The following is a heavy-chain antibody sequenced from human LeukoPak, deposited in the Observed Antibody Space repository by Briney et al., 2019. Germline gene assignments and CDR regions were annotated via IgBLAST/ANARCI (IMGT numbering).Heavy chain of an antibody. D-gene: IGHD3-10*02. CDR1: GFTSSSYE. Sequence: GGSLRLSCAASGFTSSSYEMNWVRQAPGKGLEWVSYISSSGSTIYYADSVKGRSTICRDNAKNSLYLQMNSLRAEDTAVYYCAELGITMIGGVWGKGTTVTISS. CDR2: ISSSGSTI. CDR3: AELGITMIGGV. J-gene: IGHJ6*04. V-gene: IGHV3-48*03.